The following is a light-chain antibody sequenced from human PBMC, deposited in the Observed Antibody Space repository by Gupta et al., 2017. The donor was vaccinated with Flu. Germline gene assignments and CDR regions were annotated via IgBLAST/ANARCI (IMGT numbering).Light chain of an antibody. Sequence: EIVLTQSPATLSLSPGERATLSCRASQSVSSYLAWYQQKPGQAPRLLIYDASNRATGIPDTFSRRRSGTDFTLTSSSLEPEDFAAYFGEHRTNWLTFGGGTKVEIK. CDR3: EHRTNWLT. V-gene: IGKV3-11*01. J-gene: IGKJ4*01. CDR1: QSVSSY. CDR2: DAS.